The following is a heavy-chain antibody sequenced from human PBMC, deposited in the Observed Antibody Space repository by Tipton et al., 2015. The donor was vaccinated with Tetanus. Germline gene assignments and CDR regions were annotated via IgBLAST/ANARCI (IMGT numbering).Heavy chain of an antibody. J-gene: IGHJ4*02. D-gene: IGHD6-6*01. CDR2: IYYSGST. V-gene: IGHV4-59*01. Sequence: TLSLTCTVSGGSISSYYWSWIRQPPGKGLEWIGYIYYSGSTNYNPSLKSRVTISVDTSKNQFSLKLSSVTAADTAVYYCARDGSSPVHFDYWGQGTLVTVSS. CDR1: GGSISSYY. CDR3: ARDGSSPVHFDY.